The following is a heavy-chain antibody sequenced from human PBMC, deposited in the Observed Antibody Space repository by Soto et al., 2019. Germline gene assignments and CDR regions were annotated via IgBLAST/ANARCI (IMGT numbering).Heavy chain of an antibody. J-gene: IGHJ4*02. CDR2: ISSAGTYI. CDR3: ARDNYGDRILDQGFDY. Sequence: PGGSLRLSCAASDFSFSSYTMNWVRQAPGKGLEWVSSISSAGTYIYYADSVKGRFTISRDNAKKSLSLQMNSLRAEDTAVYYCARDNYGDRILDQGFDYWGQGTLVTVSS. V-gene: IGHV3-21*01. D-gene: IGHD4-17*01. CDR1: DFSFSSYT.